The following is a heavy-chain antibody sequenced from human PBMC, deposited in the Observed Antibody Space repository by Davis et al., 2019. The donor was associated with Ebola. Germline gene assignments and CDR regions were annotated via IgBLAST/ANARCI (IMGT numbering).Heavy chain of an antibody. CDR3: ARDSAGYCISTSCYARMGFDP. J-gene: IGHJ5*02. V-gene: IGHV1-18*01. CDR1: GGTFSSYT. CDR2: ISAYNGNT. Sequence: AASVKVSCKASGGTFSSYTISWVRQAPGQGLEWMGWISAYNGNTNYAQKLQGRVTMTTDTSTSTAYMELRSLRSDDTAVYYCARDSAGYCISTSCYARMGFDPWGQGTLVTVSS. D-gene: IGHD2-2*01.